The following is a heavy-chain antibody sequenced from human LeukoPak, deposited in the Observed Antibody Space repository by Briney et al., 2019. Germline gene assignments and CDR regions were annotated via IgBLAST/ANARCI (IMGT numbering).Heavy chain of an antibody. D-gene: IGHD3-10*01. CDR1: GYTFTGYY. Sequence: ASVKVSCKTSGYTFTGYYMHWVRRAPGQGLEWMGWFNPNSGGTDYAQKFQGRVTMTRDTSISTAYMELGRLTSDDTAVYYCATDGYYYGSGTYPNYWGQGTLVTISS. CDR2: FNPNSGGT. J-gene: IGHJ4*02. CDR3: ATDGYYYGSGTYPNY. V-gene: IGHV1-2*02.